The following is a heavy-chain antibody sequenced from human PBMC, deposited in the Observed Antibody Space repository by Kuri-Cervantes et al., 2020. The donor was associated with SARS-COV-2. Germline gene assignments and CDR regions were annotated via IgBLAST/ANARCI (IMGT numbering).Heavy chain of an antibody. V-gene: IGHV3-23*01. J-gene: IGHJ5*02. CDR3: AIPRNDYYDSSGPFLS. CDR2: ISAITSST. D-gene: IGHD3-22*01. Sequence: LSLTCAASGFTFSSYAMSWVRQAPGKGLVWVSGISAITSSTYYADSVKGRFTISRDNSKNTMYLQMNSLRAEDTAVYYCAIPRNDYYDSSGPFLSWGQGTLVTVSS. CDR1: GFTFSSYA.